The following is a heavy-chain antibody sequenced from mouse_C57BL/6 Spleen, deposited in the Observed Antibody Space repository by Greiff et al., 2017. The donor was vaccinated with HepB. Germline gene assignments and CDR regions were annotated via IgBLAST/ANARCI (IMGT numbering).Heavy chain of an antibody. J-gene: IGHJ3*01. D-gene: IGHD1-1*01. CDR1: GYAFSSSW. CDR2: IYPGDGDT. Sequence: VQLQQSGPELVKPGASVKISCKASGYAFSSSWMNWVKQRPGKGLEWIGRIYPGDGDTNYNGKFKGKATLSAEKSSSTAYMQLSSLTSEDSAVYFCTRDYYNSLAYWGQGTLVTVSA. V-gene: IGHV1-82*01. CDR3: TRDYYNSLAY.